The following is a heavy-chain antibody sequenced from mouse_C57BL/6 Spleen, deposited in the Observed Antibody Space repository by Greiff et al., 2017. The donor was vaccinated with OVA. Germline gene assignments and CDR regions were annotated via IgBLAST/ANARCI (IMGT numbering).Heavy chain of an antibody. D-gene: IGHD6-1*01. Sequence: EVMLVESGGGLVQSGRSLRLSCATSGFTFSDFYMEWVRQAPGKGLEWIAASRNKANDYTTEYSASVKGRFIVSRDTSQSILYLQMNALRAEDTAIYYCARGLLFDYWGQGTTLTVSS. CDR1: GFTFSDFY. CDR2: SRNKANDYTT. V-gene: IGHV7-1*01. CDR3: ARGLLFDY. J-gene: IGHJ2*01.